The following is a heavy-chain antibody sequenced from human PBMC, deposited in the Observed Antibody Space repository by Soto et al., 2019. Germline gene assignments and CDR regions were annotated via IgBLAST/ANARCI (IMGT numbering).Heavy chain of an antibody. CDR1: GFTFSSYG. Sequence: QVQLVESGGGVVQPGRSLRLSCAASGFTFSSYGMHWVRQAPGKGLEWVAVISYDGSNKYYADSVKGRFTISRDNSKNTLYLQMNSLRAEDTAVYYCPKGHRTTYRRPYYYYGMDVWGQGTTVTVSS. CDR3: PKGHRTTYRRPYYYYGMDV. V-gene: IGHV3-30*18. CDR2: ISYDGSNK. D-gene: IGHD1-1*01. J-gene: IGHJ6*02.